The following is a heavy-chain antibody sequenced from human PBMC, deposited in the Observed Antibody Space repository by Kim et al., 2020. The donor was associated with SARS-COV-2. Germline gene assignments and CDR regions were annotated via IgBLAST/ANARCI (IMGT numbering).Heavy chain of an antibody. CDR3: ASTMTVTTESFEY. V-gene: IGHV3-7*03. J-gene: IGHJ4*02. D-gene: IGHD2-21*02. CDR2: IKQDGTQQ. Sequence: GGSLRLSCAASGFTFGSYWMTWVRQAPGKGLECVANIKQDGTQQYYVDSVRGRFTVSRDGANMYLQMNSLRAEDTAGYYCASTMTVTTESFEYWGRGTLV. CDR1: GFTFGSYW.